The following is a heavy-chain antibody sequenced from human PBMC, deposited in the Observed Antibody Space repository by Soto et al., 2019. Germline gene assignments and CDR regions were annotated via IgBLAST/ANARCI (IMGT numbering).Heavy chain of an antibody. CDR1: GFTCSNSV. V-gene: IGHV3-30*03. J-gene: IGHJ4*02. CDR3: ATGDGYSSSWNGDY. D-gene: IGHD6-13*01. CDR2: ISYDGSNK. Sequence: LACPVPGFTCSNSVNPWYRQSHRKGLEWVTVISYDGSNKYYADSVKGRFTISRDNSKNTLYLQMNSLRAEDTAVYYCATGDGYSSSWNGDYCGQGTLVTVSS.